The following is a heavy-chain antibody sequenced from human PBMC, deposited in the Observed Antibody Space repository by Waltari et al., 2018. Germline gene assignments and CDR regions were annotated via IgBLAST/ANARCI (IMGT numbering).Heavy chain of an antibody. D-gene: IGHD3-16*01. J-gene: IGHJ4*02. CDR3: GTLRTVMIPDDY. Sequence: EVQLLESGGGLVQPGGSLRLSCAASGFTFSSFAMSWVRQAPGKGLEWVSTIGDSGHPTLYADSVKRRFTISRDNSKNTLYLQMNSLKGEDTATYYCGTLRTVMIPDDYWGQGTLVTVSS. CDR2: IGDSGHPT. CDR1: GFTFSSFA. V-gene: IGHV3-23*01.